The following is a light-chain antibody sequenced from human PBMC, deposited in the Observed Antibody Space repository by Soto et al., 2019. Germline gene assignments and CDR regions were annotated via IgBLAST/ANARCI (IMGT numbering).Light chain of an antibody. J-gene: IGKJ5*01. CDR3: QQRNSWPPTFT. CDR1: QSVGSF. CDR2: DTS. Sequence: ELVLTQSPATLSLSPGGRATLSCRASQSVGSFLAWYQQKPGQAPRLLIYDTSIRATGIPARFSGSGSGTDFTLTISSLEPEDFAVYYCQQRNSWPPTFTFGQGTRLESK. V-gene: IGKV3-11*01.